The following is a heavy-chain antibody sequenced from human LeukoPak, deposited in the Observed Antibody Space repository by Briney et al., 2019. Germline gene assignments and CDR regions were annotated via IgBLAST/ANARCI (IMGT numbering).Heavy chain of an antibody. V-gene: IGHV3-23*01. D-gene: IGHD6-19*01. CDR1: GFTFSRYW. J-gene: IGHJ4*02. CDR3: AKSGQLLAVAGTLDY. CDR2: ISGSGGST. Sequence: GGSLRLSCAASGFTFSRYWMSWVRQAPGKGLEWVSAISGSGGSTYYADSVKGRFTISRDNSKNTLYLQMNSLRAEDTAVYYCAKSGQLLAVAGTLDYWGQGTLVTVSS.